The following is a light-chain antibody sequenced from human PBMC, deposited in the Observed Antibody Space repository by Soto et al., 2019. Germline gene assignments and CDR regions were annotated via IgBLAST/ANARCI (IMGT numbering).Light chain of an antibody. CDR3: QQCCSSPWT. CDR2: GTS. CDR1: QSVSSSY. V-gene: IGKV3-20*01. Sequence: ETVLTQSPGTLSLSPGERATLSCRASQSVSSSYLAWYQQKPGQAPRLLIYGTSSRATGIPDRFSGRGSGTDFTLTISSLEPEDSAVYYCQQCCSSPWTFGQGTKVEIK. J-gene: IGKJ1*01.